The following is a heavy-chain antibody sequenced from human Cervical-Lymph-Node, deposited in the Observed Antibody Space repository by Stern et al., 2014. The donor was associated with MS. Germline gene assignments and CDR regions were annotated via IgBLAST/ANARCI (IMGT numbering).Heavy chain of an antibody. D-gene: IGHD1-26*01. CDR3: TRSGFSGSYYLGGGYYCYAMDV. CDR2: IIPSFDTT. CDR1: GDTFSNYA. Sequence: QVQLVQSGAELRKPGSSVKVSWTASGDTFSNYAINWVRQAPGQGLEWMGEIIPSFDTTYVAQNYQGRVTMNADESTNTAYMKLSSLRADHTAVYYCTRSGFSGSYYLGGGYYCYAMDVWGQGTTVTVSS. J-gene: IGHJ6*02. V-gene: IGHV1-69*01.